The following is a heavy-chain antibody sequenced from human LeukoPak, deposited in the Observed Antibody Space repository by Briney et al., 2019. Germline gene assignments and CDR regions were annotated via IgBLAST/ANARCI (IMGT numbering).Heavy chain of an antibody. CDR2: ISAYNGNT. Sequence: GASVKVSCKASGYTFINYGITWVRQAPGQGLEWMGWISAYNGNTNYAQKFQGRVTMTTDTSTSTAYMELRSLRSDDTAVYYCARDLKLWVVGASYYFDYWGQGTLVTVSS. CDR1: GYTFINYG. D-gene: IGHD1-26*01. CDR3: ARDLKLWVVGASYYFDY. J-gene: IGHJ4*02. V-gene: IGHV1-18*01.